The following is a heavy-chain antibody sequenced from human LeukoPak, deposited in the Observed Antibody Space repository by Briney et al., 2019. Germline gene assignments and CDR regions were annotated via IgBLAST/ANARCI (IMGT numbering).Heavy chain of an antibody. J-gene: IGHJ3*02. D-gene: IGHD6-13*01. CDR1: GGTFSNYA. V-gene: IGHV1-69*05. CDR3: ATDLADATYGFDI. Sequence: SVKVSFKTSGGTFSNYAISWVRQAPGQGLEWVGGIVTILGTSNSAEKFQGRLTVTTDEFTGTAYMELSTLRSEDTAVYYCATDLADATYGFDIWGQGTMVTVSS. CDR2: IVTILGTS.